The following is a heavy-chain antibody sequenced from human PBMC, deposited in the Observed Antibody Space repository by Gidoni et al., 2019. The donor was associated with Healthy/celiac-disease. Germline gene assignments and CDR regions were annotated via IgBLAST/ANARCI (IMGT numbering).Heavy chain of an antibody. Sequence: EVQLLESGGGLVQPGGSLRISCAASGFTFSSYAMSWVRQAPGKGLEWVSAISGSGGSTYYAASVKGRFTISRDNSKNTLYLQMNSLRAEDTAVYYCAKESAVANWYFDLWGRGTLVTVSS. CDR1: GFTFSSYA. CDR2: ISGSGGST. CDR3: AKESAVANWYFDL. J-gene: IGHJ2*01. D-gene: IGHD6-19*01. V-gene: IGHV3-23*01.